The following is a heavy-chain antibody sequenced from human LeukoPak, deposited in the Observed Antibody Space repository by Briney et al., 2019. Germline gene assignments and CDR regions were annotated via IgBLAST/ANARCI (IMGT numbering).Heavy chain of an antibody. V-gene: IGHV3-33*01. Sequence: PGGSLRLSCAASGFTFSSYGMHGVRQAPGKGREGVVVIWYDESNKYYADCVKRRFTISRENYKNTLYLQMNSLRPEDTAVYYCARAPTSYYYVDYWGQGTLLTVSS. CDR2: IWYDESNK. CDR3: ARAPTSYYYVDY. J-gene: IGHJ4*02. D-gene: IGHD1-26*01. CDR1: GFTFSSYG.